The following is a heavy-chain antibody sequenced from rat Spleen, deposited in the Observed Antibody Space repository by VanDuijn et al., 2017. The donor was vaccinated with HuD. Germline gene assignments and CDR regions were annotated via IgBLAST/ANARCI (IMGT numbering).Heavy chain of an antibody. CDR2: VWGDGST. V-gene: IGHV2-43*01. Sequence: QVQLKESGPGLVQPSQTLSLTCTVSGFSLTSYHVSWVRQPPGKGLEWMGVVWGDGSTAYNSALKSRLSISRDTSKSQVFLKMNSLQTEDTAMYFCAKFGIRGSWGQGVMVTVSS. D-gene: IGHD4-4*01. CDR1: GFSLTSYH. CDR3: AKFGIRGS. J-gene: IGHJ2*01.